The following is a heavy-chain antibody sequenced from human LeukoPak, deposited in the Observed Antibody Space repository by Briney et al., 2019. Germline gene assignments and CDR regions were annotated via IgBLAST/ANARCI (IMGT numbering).Heavy chain of an antibody. CDR1: GYTFTTYG. CDR2: INAYNGNT. CDR3: ARASDLDSFDY. V-gene: IGHV1-18*01. Sequence: ASVKVSCKASGYTFTTYGMSWVRQAPGQGLEWMGWINAYNGNTIYAQKLQGRVTMTTDTSASTAYMELRSLRADDTAVYYCARASDLDSFDYWGQGTLVTVSS. J-gene: IGHJ4*02.